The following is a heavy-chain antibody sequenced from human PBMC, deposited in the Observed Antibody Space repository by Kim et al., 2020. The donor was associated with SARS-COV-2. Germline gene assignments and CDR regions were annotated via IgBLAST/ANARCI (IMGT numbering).Heavy chain of an antibody. CDR2: IDPSDSYT. CDR3: ARHGRRCSGGSCYAWFDP. J-gene: IGHJ5*02. CDR1: GYSFTSYW. V-gene: IGHV5-10-1*01. Sequence: GESLKISCKGSGYSFTSYWISWVRQMPGKGLEWMGRIDPSDSYTNYSPSFQGHVTISADKSISTAYLQWSSLKASDTAMYYCARHGRRCSGGSCYAWFDPWGQGTLVTVSS. D-gene: IGHD2-15*01.